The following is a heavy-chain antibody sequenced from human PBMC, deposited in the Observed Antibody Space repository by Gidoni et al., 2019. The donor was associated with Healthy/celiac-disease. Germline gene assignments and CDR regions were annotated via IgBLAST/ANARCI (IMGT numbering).Heavy chain of an antibody. J-gene: IGHJ4*02. Sequence: EVQLVQSGAEVKKPGESLKISCKGSGYSFTSYWIGWVRQMPGKGLEWMGIIYPGDSDTRYSPSFQGQVTISADKSISTAYLQWSSLKASDTAMYYCARYYYGSSGYYFRPYYFDYWGQGTLVTVSS. CDR1: GYSFTSYW. V-gene: IGHV5-51*01. CDR2: IYPGDSDT. D-gene: IGHD3-22*01. CDR3: ARYYYGSSGYYFRPYYFDY.